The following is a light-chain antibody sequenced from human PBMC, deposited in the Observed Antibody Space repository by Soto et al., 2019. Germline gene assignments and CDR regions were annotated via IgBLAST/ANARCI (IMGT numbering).Light chain of an antibody. CDR1: SSDFGGYNY. J-gene: IGLJ1*01. V-gene: IGLV2-14*01. CDR3: GSYTASSTSYV. CDR2: DVS. Sequence: QSVLAQPASVSESPGQSITISCTGTSSDFGGYNYVSWYQQHPGKVPKLIIYDVSNRPSGVSNRFSGSKSGNTASLTISGLQAVDEADYYCGSYTASSTSYVFGTGTKVTVL.